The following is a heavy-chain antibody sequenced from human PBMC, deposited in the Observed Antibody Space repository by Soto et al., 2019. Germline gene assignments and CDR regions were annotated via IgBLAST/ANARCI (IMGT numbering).Heavy chain of an antibody. J-gene: IGHJ4*02. CDR3: ARDIPDYDILTGYYDFQVSDY. CDR1: GGTFSSYA. D-gene: IGHD3-9*01. V-gene: IGHV1-18*01. Sequence: GASVKVSCKASGGTFSSYAISWVRQAPGQGLEWMGWISAYNGNTNYAQKLQGRVTMTTDTSTSTAYMELRSLRSDDTAVYYCARDIPDYDILTGYYDFQVSDYWGQGTLVTVS. CDR2: ISAYNGNT.